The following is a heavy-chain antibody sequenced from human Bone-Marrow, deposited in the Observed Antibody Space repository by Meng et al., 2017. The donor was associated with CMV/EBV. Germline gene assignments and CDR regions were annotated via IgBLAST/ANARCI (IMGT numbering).Heavy chain of an antibody. CDR2: IYYSGGT. V-gene: IGHV4-39*07. J-gene: IGHJ4*02. CDR1: GGSISSSSNYY. Sequence: SETLSLTCTVSGGSISSSSNYYWGWIRQPPGKGLEWIGSIYYSGGTYYNPSLKDRVTISVDTSNNQFSLRLSSVTAADTAVYYCAKLRLGYWGQGTLVTFSS. CDR3: AKLRLGY. D-gene: IGHD3-16*01.